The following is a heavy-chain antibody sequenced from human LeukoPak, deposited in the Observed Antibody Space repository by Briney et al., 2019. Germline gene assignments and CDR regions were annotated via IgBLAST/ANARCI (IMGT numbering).Heavy chain of an antibody. CDR3: TTEFTREIDAFDI. CDR2: IKSKTDGGTT. V-gene: IGHV3-15*01. J-gene: IGHJ3*02. D-gene: IGHD3-10*01. Sequence: PGGSLRLSCAASGFTFSSYWMSWVRQAPGKGLEWVGRIKSKTDGGTTDYAAPVKGRFTISRDDSKNTLYLQMNSLKTEDTAVYYCTTEFTREIDAFDIWGQGTMVTVSS. CDR1: GFTFSSYW.